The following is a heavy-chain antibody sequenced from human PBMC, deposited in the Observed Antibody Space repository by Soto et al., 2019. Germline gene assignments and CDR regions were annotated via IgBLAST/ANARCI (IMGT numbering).Heavy chain of an antibody. J-gene: IGHJ1*01. CDR2: IEQDGSEK. Sequence: EVQLVESGGGLVQPGGSLRLSCVASGFTFSDYWMSWVRQAPGGGLEWVANIEQDGSEKNYVDFVKGRFTISRDNAKNSLFLQLSGLGAEDTAVYYCARGHSSRGVVITRSNGCYFQHWGEGSLVTVSS. CDR3: ARGHSSRGVVITRSNGCYFQH. V-gene: IGHV3-7*01. CDR1: GFTFSDYW. D-gene: IGHD3-22*01.